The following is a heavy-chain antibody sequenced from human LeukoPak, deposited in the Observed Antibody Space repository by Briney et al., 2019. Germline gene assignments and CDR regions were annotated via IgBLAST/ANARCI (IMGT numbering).Heavy chain of an antibody. CDR1: RFTFSSYE. Sequence: GGSLRLSCAASRFTFSSYEMNWVRQAPGKGLEWVSYISSSGSTIYYADSVKGRFTISRDDAKNSLYLQMNSLRAEDTAVYYCARDYSGWSRDYWGQGTLVTVSS. J-gene: IGHJ4*02. CDR2: ISSSGSTI. CDR3: ARDYSGWSRDY. V-gene: IGHV3-48*03. D-gene: IGHD2-15*01.